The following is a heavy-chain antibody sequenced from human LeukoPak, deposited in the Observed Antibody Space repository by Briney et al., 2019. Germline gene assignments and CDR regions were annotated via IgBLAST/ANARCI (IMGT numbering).Heavy chain of an antibody. J-gene: IGHJ4*02. V-gene: IGHV3-23*01. Sequence: PGGSLRLSCAASGFTFSSYAMSWVRQAPGKGLEWVSSISGGGGTTYYADSVKGRFIISRDNSKNTLYLQMNSLRAEDTALYYCAEEVGSTYPTFDYWGLGTLVTVAS. CDR3: AEEVGSTYPTFDY. CDR2: ISGGGGTT. CDR1: GFTFSSYA. D-gene: IGHD3-10*01.